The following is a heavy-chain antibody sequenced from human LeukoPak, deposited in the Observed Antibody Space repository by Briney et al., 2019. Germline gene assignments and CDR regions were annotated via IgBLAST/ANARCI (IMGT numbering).Heavy chain of an antibody. CDR3: ARLSGDDFWSGYGFYYYMDV. D-gene: IGHD3-3*01. Sequence: GESLRISCKGSGYSFTSYWIGWVRQMPGKGLEWMGIIYPGDSDTRYSPSFQGQVTISADKSISTAYLQWSSLKASDTAMYYCARLSGDDFWSGYGFYYYMDVWGKGTTVTVSS. CDR2: IYPGDSDT. V-gene: IGHV5-51*01. J-gene: IGHJ6*03. CDR1: GYSFTSYW.